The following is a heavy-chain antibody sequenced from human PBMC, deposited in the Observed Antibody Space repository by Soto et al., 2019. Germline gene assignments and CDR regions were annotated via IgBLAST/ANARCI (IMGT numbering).Heavy chain of an antibody. CDR1: GFTFSIYS. J-gene: IGHJ6*02. D-gene: IGHD3-10*01. V-gene: IGHV3-21*01. CDR2: ISSSSSYI. Sequence: GGSLRLSCAASGFTFSIYSMNWVRQAPGKGLEWVSSISSSSSYIYYADSVKGRFTISRDNAKNSLYLQMNSLRAEDTAVYYCARDAKYYYGSGSYKGMDVWGQGTTVTVSS. CDR3: ARDAKYYYGSGSYKGMDV.